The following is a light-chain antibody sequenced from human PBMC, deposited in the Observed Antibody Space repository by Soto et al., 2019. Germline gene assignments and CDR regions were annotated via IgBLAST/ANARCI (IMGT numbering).Light chain of an antibody. CDR3: QQYTLNSAP. Sequence: RLTQSPSSLSASVGDTVTISCRASQDISTYLAWYQQKPGKAPTLLIFGASSLHNGVPPRFAGSGSGSEFTLTINRLQPDDFATYFCQQYTLNSAPFGQGTRV. CDR2: GAS. J-gene: IGKJ5*01. V-gene: IGKV1-5*01. CDR1: QDISTY.